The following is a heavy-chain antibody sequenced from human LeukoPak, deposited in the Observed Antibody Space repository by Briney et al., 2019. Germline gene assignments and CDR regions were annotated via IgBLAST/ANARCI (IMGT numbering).Heavy chain of an antibody. J-gene: IGHJ4*02. CDR2: ISVYNGNT. D-gene: IGHD1-26*01. CDR3: ARVRGGSDDSDY. Sequence: ASVKVSCKASGYTFSIYGFSWVRQAPGQGLEWMGWISVYNGNTNYAQKFQGRVTMTTDTSTSTAYMELRSLRSDDTAVYYCARVRGGSDDSDYWGQGTLVTVSS. CDR1: GYTFSIYG. V-gene: IGHV1-18*01.